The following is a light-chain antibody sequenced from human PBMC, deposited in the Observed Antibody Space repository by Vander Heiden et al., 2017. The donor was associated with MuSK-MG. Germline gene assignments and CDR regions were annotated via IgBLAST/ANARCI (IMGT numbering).Light chain of an antibody. CDR2: LAS. CDR3: MQAMQNPPT. J-gene: IGKJ4*01. Sequence: EIVMTQSPLSLPVTPGEPASISCRSSQSLLQSNGYNYLDWYLQKPGKSPQVLIFLASNLPPGVPDRFNGSGAGTDFTLKITRVEAEDVGVYYCMQAMQNPPTFGGGTKVEIK. V-gene: IGKV2-28*01. CDR1: QSLLQSNGYNY.